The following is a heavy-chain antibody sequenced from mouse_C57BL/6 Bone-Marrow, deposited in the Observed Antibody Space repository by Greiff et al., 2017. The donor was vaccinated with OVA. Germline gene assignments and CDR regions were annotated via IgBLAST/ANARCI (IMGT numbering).Heavy chain of an antibody. D-gene: IGHD1-1*01. J-gene: IGHJ3*01. CDR2: IDPENGDT. CDR3: TTYYGSSAWFAY. CDR1: GFNIKDDY. Sequence: VQLQQSGAELVRPGASVKLSCTASGFNIKDDYMHWVKQRPEQGLEWIGWIDPENGDTEYASKFQGKATITADPSSNTAYLQLSSLTSEDTAVYYCTTYYGSSAWFAYWGQGTLVTVSA. V-gene: IGHV14-4*01.